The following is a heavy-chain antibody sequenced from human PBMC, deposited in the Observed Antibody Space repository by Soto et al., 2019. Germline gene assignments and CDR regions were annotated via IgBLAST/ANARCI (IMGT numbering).Heavy chain of an antibody. Sequence: QVHLVQSGAEVKKPGASVKVSCKASGYTFTSYGIAWMRQAPGQGREWMGWISACNGNTDYAQQLHGRVTMTSDTSTGTAYMELGSLRSDDTAVYYCARAVATIPLRFPADWGQCTLVTVSS. V-gene: IGHV1-18*01. CDR3: ARAVATIPLRFPAD. CDR1: GYTFTSYG. D-gene: IGHD5-12*01. J-gene: IGHJ1*01. CDR2: ISACNGNT.